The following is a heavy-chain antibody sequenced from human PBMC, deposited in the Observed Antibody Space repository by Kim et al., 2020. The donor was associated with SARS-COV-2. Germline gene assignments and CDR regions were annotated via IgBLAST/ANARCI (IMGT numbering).Heavy chain of an antibody. D-gene: IGHD3-10*01. CDR2: GGKT. CDR3: ARGGDYFDY. V-gene: IGHV1-46*01. J-gene: IGHJ4*02. Sequence: GGKTSYAQKFQGRVTMTRDTSTSTVYMELSSLRSEDTAVYYCARGGDYFDYWGQGTLVTVSS.